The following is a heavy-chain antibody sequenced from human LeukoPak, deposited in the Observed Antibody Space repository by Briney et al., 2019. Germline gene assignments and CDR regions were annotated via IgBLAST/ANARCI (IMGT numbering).Heavy chain of an antibody. CDR2: ISYDGSNK. V-gene: IGHV3-30*18. D-gene: IGHD3-9*01. CDR3: AKAGRYFDWSPPADY. J-gene: IGHJ4*02. Sequence: PGGSLRLSCAASGFTFSSYGMHWVRQAPGKGLEWVAVISYDGSNKYYADSVKGRFTISRDNSKNTLYLQMNSLRAEDTAVYYCAKAGRYFDWSPPADYWGQGTLVTVSS. CDR1: GFTFSSYG.